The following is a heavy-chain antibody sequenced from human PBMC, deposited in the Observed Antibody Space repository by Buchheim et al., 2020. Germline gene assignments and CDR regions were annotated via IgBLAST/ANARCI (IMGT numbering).Heavy chain of an antibody. CDR1: GYTFTSYY. V-gene: IGHV1-46*01. Sequence: QVQLVQSGAEVKKPGASVKVSCKASGYTFTSYYMHWVRQAPGQGLEWMGIINPSGCSTSYAQKFQGRVTMTRDTSTSTVYMELSSLRSEDTAVYYCARVGTPIAVAGTWYYYYYMDVWGKGTT. J-gene: IGHJ6*03. D-gene: IGHD6-19*01. CDR2: INPSGCST. CDR3: ARVGTPIAVAGTWYYYYYMDV.